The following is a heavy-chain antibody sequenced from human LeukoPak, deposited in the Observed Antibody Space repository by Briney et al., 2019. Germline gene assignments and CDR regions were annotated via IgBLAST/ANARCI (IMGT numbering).Heavy chain of an antibody. CDR1: GLTFSSYA. CDR2: ISGTGGTT. J-gene: IGHJ4*02. D-gene: IGHD3-3*01. CDR3: AKLSYDFWSAYSD. V-gene: IGHV3-23*01. Sequence: GGSLRLSCAASGLTFSSYAVSWVRQAPGKGLEWVSAISGTGGTTYYADSVKGRFTISRDNSKNTLYLQMNSLRTEDTAVYYCAKLSYDFWSAYSDWGQGTLVTVSS.